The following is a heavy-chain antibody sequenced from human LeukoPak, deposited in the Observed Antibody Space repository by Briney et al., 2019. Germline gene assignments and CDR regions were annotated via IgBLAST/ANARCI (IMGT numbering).Heavy chain of an antibody. Sequence: PSETLSLTCTVSGGSISNSSYYWGWIRQPPGKGLEWIGSIYYSGSTYYNPSLKSRVTISVDTSRNQFSLKLSSVTAADTAVYYYARQGSSSWYGWYFDLWGRGSLVTVSS. CDR1: GGSISNSSYY. CDR2: IYYSGST. V-gene: IGHV4-39*01. CDR3: ARQGSSSWYGWYFDL. J-gene: IGHJ2*01. D-gene: IGHD6-13*01.